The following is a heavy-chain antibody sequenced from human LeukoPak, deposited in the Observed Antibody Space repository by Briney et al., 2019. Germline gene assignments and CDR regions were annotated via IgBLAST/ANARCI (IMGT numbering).Heavy chain of an antibody. Sequence: ASVKVSCKASGGTFSSYAISWVRQAPGQGLEWMGGIIPIFGTANYAQKFQGRVTITADESTSTAYMELSSLRSEDTAVYYCARQRGGQYEDGFDIWGQGTMVTVSS. J-gene: IGHJ3*02. D-gene: IGHD2-8*01. CDR3: ARQRGGQYEDGFDI. CDR2: IIPIFGTA. V-gene: IGHV1-69*13. CDR1: GGTFSSYA.